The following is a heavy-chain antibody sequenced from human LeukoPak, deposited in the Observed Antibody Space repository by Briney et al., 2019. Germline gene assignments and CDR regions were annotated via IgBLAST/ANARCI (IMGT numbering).Heavy chain of an antibody. CDR1: GFTVSSNY. Sequence: PGGSLRLSCAASGFTVSSNYMSWVRQAPGKGLEWVSVIYSGGSTYYADSVKGRFTISRDNSKNTLYLQMNSLRAEDTAVYYCARDPPPIVGATELHAFDIWGQGTMVTVSS. CDR2: IYSGGST. J-gene: IGHJ3*02. D-gene: IGHD1-26*01. V-gene: IGHV3-53*01. CDR3: ARDPPPIVGATELHAFDI.